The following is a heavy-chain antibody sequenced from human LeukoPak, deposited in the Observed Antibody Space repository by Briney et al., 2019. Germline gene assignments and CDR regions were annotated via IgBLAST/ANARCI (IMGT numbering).Heavy chain of an antibody. CDR2: ISGSGGST. V-gene: IGHV3-23*01. CDR1: GFTFSSYA. Sequence: PGGSLRLSCAASGFTFSSYAMSWVRQAPGKGLEWVSAISGSGGSTYYADSVKGRFTISRDNSKNTLHLQMNSLRAEDTAVYYCAKDGYGDYVFDYWGQGTLVTVSS. CDR3: AKDGYGDYVFDY. D-gene: IGHD4-17*01. J-gene: IGHJ4*02.